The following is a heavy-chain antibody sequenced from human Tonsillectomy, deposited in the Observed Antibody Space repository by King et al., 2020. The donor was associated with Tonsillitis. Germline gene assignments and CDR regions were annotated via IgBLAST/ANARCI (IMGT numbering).Heavy chain of an antibody. J-gene: IGHJ4*02. Sequence: VQLVESGGGLVKPGGSLRLSCAASGFTFSSYSMNWVRQAPGEGLEWVSYISSSSNYIDYADSVKGRFTISRDNAKNSLYLQMNSLRAEDTAVYYCARGEWELLLDYWGQGTPVTVSS. CDR1: GFTFSSYS. D-gene: IGHD1-26*01. CDR3: ARGEWELLLDY. V-gene: IGHV3-21*01. CDR2: ISSSSNYI.